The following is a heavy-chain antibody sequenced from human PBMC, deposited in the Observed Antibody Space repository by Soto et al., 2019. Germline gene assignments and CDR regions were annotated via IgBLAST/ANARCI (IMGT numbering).Heavy chain of an antibody. CDR3: ARDYGDYVSYYYSYMDV. CDR2: MNPNSGNT. J-gene: IGHJ6*03. CDR1: GYTFTSYD. D-gene: IGHD4-17*01. V-gene: IGHV1-8*01. Sequence: ASVKVSCKASGYTFTSYDINWVRQATGQGLEWMGWMNPNSGNTGYAQKFQGRVTMTRNTSISTAYMELSSLRSEDTAVYYCARDYGDYVSYYYSYMDVWGKGTTVTVSS.